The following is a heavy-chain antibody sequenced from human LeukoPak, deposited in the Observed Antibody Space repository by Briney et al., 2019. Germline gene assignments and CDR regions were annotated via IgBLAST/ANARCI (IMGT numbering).Heavy chain of an antibody. CDR1: GFTFSSYA. CDR2: ISYDGSNK. Sequence: GRSLRLSCAASGFTFSSYAMHWVRQAPGKGLEWVAVISYDGSNKYYADSVKGRFTISRDNSKNTLYLQMNSLRAEDTPVYYCARVPYYYDSSGYYIDYWGQGTLVTVSS. D-gene: IGHD3-22*01. CDR3: ARVPYYYDSSGYYIDY. V-gene: IGHV3-30-3*01. J-gene: IGHJ4*02.